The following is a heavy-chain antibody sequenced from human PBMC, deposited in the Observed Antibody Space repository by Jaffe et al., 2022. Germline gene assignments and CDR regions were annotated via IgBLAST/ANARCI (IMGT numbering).Heavy chain of an antibody. CDR3: AKDSYYGSGSYMGGSGYFDY. CDR1: GITFSTYA. CDR2: ITGSGGGT. D-gene: IGHD3-10*01. V-gene: IGHV3-23*01. J-gene: IGHJ4*02. Sequence: EVQLLESGGDLVQPGGSLRLSCAASGITFSTYAMSWVRQAPGKGLEWVSAITGSGGGTYYADSVKGRFSISRDNSKNTLYLQMNSLRADDTALYYCAKDSYYGSGSYMGGSGYFDYWGQGTQVTVSS.